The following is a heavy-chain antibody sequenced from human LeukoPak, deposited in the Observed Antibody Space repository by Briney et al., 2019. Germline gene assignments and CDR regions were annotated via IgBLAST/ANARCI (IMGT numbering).Heavy chain of an antibody. Sequence: SETLSLTCTVSGGSISSGGYYWSWIRQHPGKGLEWIGYIYYSGSTYYNPSLKSRVTISVDTSKNQFSLKLSSVTAADTAVYYCARTNLGLFDYWGQGTLVTVSS. CDR1: GGSISSGGYY. J-gene: IGHJ4*02. V-gene: IGHV4-31*03. CDR3: ARTNLGLFDY. CDR2: IYYSGST.